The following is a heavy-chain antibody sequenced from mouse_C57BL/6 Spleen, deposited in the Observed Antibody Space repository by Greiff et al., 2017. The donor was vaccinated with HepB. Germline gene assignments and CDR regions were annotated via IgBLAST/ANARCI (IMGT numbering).Heavy chain of an antibody. Sequence: QVQLQQSGPELVKPGASVKISCKASGYAFSSSWMNWVKQRPGKGLEWIGRIYPGDGDTNYNGKFKGKATLTADKSSSTAYMQLSSLTSEDSAVYFCARGSGSNYASYYAMDYWGQGTSVTVSS. J-gene: IGHJ4*01. CDR3: ARGSGSNYASYYAMDY. CDR1: GYAFSSSW. D-gene: IGHD2-5*01. CDR2: IYPGDGDT. V-gene: IGHV1-82*01.